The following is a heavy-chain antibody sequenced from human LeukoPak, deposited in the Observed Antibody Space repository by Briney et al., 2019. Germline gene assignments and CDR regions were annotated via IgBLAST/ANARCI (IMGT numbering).Heavy chain of an antibody. CDR3: ARSPSPIIVGATTPLFDY. CDR2: ISYDGSNK. V-gene: IGHV3-30-3*01. J-gene: IGHJ4*01. CDR1: GFTFSSYA. Sequence: PGGSLRLSCAASGFTFSSYAMHWVRQAPGKGLEWVAVISYDGSNKYYADSVKGRFTISRDNSKNTLYLQMNSLRAEDTAVYYCARSPSPIIVGATTPLFDYWGQEPWSPSPQ. D-gene: IGHD1-26*01.